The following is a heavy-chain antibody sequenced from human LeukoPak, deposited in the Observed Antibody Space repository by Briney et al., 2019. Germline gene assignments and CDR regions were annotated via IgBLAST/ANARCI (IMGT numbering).Heavy chain of an antibody. CDR1: GFTFSSYA. J-gene: IGHJ4*02. CDR3: ARLGTCSGGHCLPDY. D-gene: IGHD2-15*01. Sequence: GSLRLSCAASGFTFSSYAMSWIRQPPGKGLESIGYIHYSGKTDYNPSLKSRVTISVDTSKNQFSLKLTSVTAADTAVYYCARLGTCSGGHCLPDYWGQGTLVTVSS. CDR2: IHYSGKT. V-gene: IGHV4-59*01.